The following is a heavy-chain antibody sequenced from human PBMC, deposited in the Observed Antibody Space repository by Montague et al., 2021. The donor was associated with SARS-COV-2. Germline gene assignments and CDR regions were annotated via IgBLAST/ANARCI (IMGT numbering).Heavy chain of an antibody. CDR3: AREFRTYGYGGQYWYFDL. V-gene: IGHV4-4*02. D-gene: IGHD3-10*01. Sequence: SETLSLTCAVSGGSISSSHWWSLVRHPPGKGLEWIGEIYHSGSTNYNPSLKSLVTISIDKSKNQFPLKLSSVTTADTAVYYCAREFRTYGYGGQYWYFDLWGRGTLVTVSS. J-gene: IGHJ2*01. CDR1: GGSISSSHW. CDR2: IYHSGST.